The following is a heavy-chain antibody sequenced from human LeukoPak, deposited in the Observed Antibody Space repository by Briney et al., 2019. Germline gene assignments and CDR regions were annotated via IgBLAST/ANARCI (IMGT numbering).Heavy chain of an antibody. J-gene: IGHJ4*02. CDR2: ISGSGGST. CDR1: GFTFSSYA. CDR3: ANGLFGDGSQRGRWLRFDYFDY. D-gene: IGHD5-12*01. Sequence: GGSLRLSCAASGFTFSSYAMSWVRQAPGKGLEWVSAISGSGGSTYYADSVKGRFTISRDNSKNTLYLQMNSLRAEDTAVYYCANGLFGDGSQRGRWLRFDYFDYWGQGTLVTVSS. V-gene: IGHV3-23*01.